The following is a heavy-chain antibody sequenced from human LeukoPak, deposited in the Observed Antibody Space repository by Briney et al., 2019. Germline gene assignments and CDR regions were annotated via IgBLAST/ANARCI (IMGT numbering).Heavy chain of an antibody. V-gene: IGHV3-13*01. CDR1: GFTFSSYD. D-gene: IGHD3-22*01. J-gene: IGHJ4*02. CDR2: IGTAGDT. Sequence: GGSLRLSCAASGFTFSSYDMHWVRQPTGRGLEWVSAIGTAGDTYYSHSVKGRFTISRDNAKNTLYLQMNSLRAEDTAVYYCARDRYDSGYFDYWGQGTLVTVSS. CDR3: ARDRYDSGYFDY.